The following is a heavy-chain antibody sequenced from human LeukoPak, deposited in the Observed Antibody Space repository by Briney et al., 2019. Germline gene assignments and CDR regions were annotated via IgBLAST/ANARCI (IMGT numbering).Heavy chain of an antibody. V-gene: IGHV3-74*01. CDR3: ARDGYNYNGMDV. D-gene: IGHD1-1*01. J-gene: IGHJ6*02. CDR1: GFTFSSYW. CDR2: INSDGSST. Sequence: PGGSLRLSCAASGFTFSSYWMHWVRQAPGKGLVWVSRINSDGSSTSYADSVKGRFTISRDNSKNTLYLQMNSLRAEDTAVYYCARDGYNYNGMDVWGQGTTVAVSS.